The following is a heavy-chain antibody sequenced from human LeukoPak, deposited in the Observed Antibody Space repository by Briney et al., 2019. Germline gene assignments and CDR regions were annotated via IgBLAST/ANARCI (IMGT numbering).Heavy chain of an antibody. CDR2: INPNSGGT. V-gene: IGHV1-2*02. CDR3: ARDTAMVTYWFDP. J-gene: IGHJ5*02. D-gene: IGHD5-18*01. CDR1: GYTFTGYY. Sequence: ASVTVSCKASGYTFTGYYMHWVRQAPGQGLEWMGWINPNSGGTNYAQKFQGRVTMTRDTSIGTAYMELSRLRSDDTAVYYCARDTAMVTYWFDPWGQGTLVTVPS.